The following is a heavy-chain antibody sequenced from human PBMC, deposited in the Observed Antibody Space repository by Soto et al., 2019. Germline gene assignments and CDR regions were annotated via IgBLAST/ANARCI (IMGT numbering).Heavy chain of an antibody. J-gene: IGHJ4*02. Sequence: ESGGGVVQPGRSLRLSCAASGFTFSSYGMHWVRQAPGKGLEWVAVIWYDGSNKYYADSVKGRFTISRDNSKNTLYLQMNSLRAEDTAVYYCARDEVVARTLDYWGQGTLVTVSS. D-gene: IGHD5-12*01. CDR2: IWYDGSNK. CDR3: ARDEVVARTLDY. CDR1: GFTFSSYG. V-gene: IGHV3-33*01.